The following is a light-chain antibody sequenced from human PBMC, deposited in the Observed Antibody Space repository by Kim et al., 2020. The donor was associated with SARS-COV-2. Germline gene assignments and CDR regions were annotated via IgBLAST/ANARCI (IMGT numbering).Light chain of an antibody. J-gene: IGKJ2*01. Sequence: DIQMTQSPSSLSASLGHRVTITCRASQRISSYLNWYQQKPGKAPELLIYGASSLRSGVPSRFSGSGSDTDFSLTINSLQPEDFATYFCQQSFSLPYTFGQGTKLEI. V-gene: IGKV1-39*01. CDR1: QRISSY. CDR2: GAS. CDR3: QQSFSLPYT.